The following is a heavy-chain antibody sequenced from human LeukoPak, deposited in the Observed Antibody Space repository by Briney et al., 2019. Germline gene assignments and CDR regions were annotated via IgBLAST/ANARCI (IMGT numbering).Heavy chain of an antibody. CDR1: GFTFSSYW. CDR3: GRDRRQIYYGVDV. J-gene: IGHJ6*02. CDR2: IKQDGSEK. Sequence: PGGSLRLSCAASGFTFSSYWMSWVRQAPGKGLEWVANIKQDGSEKYYVDSVKGRFTISRDNAKNSLYLQMNSLRAEDTAVYYCGRDRRQIYYGVDVWGQGTTVTVSS. V-gene: IGHV3-7*01.